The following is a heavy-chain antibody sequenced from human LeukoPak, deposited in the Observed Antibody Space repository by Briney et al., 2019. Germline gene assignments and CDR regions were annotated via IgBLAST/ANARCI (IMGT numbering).Heavy chain of an antibody. J-gene: IGHJ5*02. CDR2: INHSGST. Sequence: PSETLSLTCAVCGGSLRGYYWSWIRQPPAKGLEGMGEINHSGSTNYNTSIDSRVTISVDTSKTQFSLKLSSVTAADTAVYYCARPHYCSSTSCYRAWFDPWGQGTLVTVSS. CDR3: ARPHYCSSTSCYRAWFDP. CDR1: GGSLRGYY. V-gene: IGHV4-34*01. D-gene: IGHD2-2*02.